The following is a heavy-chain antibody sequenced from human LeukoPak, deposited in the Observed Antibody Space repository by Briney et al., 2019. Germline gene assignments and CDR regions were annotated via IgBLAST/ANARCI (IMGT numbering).Heavy chain of an antibody. CDR1: GGSFSGYY. Sequence: SETLSLTCAVYGGSFSGYYWSWIRQPPGKGLEWIGEINHSGSTNYNPSLKSRVTISVDTSKNQFSLKLSSVTAADTAVYYCARVFYIVAFDIWGQGTMVTVSS. CDR2: INHSGST. V-gene: IGHV4-34*01. J-gene: IGHJ3*02. D-gene: IGHD2/OR15-2a*01. CDR3: ARVFYIVAFDI.